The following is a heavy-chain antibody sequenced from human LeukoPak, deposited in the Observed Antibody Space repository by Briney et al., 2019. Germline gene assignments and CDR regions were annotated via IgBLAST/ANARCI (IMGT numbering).Heavy chain of an antibody. V-gene: IGHV7-4-1*02. J-gene: IGHJ2*01. D-gene: IGHD3-10*01. Sequence: GASVKVSCKASGYTFIGYAVNWVRQAPGQGLEWMGWINTNDGNPTYAQDFTGRFVFSLDTSVNTVYLQINSLKAEDTAVYYCARDWAVTNPYYTGSESYGGYFDLLGRGTLVTVSS. CDR1: GYTFIGYA. CDR3: ARDWAVTNPYYTGSESYGGYFDL. CDR2: INTNDGNP.